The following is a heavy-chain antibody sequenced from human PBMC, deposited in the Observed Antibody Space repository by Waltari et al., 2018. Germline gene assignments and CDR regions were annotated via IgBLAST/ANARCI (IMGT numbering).Heavy chain of an antibody. CDR2: ISAYNGNT. D-gene: IGHD6-6*01. Sequence: QVQLVQSGAEVKKPGASVKVSCKASGYTFTSYGISWVRQAPGQGLEWMGWISAYNGNTNYAQKLQGRVTMTTDTSTSTAYMELRSLRSDDTAVYYCARDRAIAARPGDVSFDIWGQGTMVTVSS. CDR1: GYTFTSYG. J-gene: IGHJ3*02. CDR3: ARDRAIAARPGDVSFDI. V-gene: IGHV1-18*01.